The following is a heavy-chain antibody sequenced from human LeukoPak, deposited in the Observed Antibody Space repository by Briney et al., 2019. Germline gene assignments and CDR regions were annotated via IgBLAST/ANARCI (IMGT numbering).Heavy chain of an antibody. J-gene: IGHJ4*02. CDR1: GYTFTAHY. Sequence: ASVRVSCKASGYTFTAHYIHWLRQTPGQGLELMGLINPNDGYTNYAQKFQGRVTMTRDTSISTAYMELNSLTSDDTALYYCARGTMFAFDYWGQGTLVTVSS. CDR2: INPNDGYT. V-gene: IGHV1-2*06. CDR3: ARGTMFAFDY. D-gene: IGHD1-14*01.